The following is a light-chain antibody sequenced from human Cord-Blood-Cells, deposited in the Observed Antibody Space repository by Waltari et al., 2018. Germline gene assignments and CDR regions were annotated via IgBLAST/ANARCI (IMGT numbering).Light chain of an antibody. V-gene: IGKV3-15*01. CDR2: GAS. CDR3: QQYNNWPLT. CDR1: QSVGSN. Sequence: EIVMTQSPATLSVSPGERATLSCRASQSVGSNLAWYQQKPGQAPRLLIYGASTRATGIPASFSGSGSWTEFTRTISSLQSEDFAVYYCQQYNNWPLTFGGGTKVEIK. J-gene: IGKJ4*01.